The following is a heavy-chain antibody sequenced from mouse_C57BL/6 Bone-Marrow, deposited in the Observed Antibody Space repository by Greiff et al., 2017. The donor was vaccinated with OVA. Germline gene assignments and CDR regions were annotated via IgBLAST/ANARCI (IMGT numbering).Heavy chain of an antibody. CDR2: ISNGGGST. CDR3: ARHVIGGFAY. Sequence: EVKLMESGGGLVQPGGSLKLSCAASGFTFSDYYMYWVRQTPEKRLEWVAYISNGGGSTYYPDTVKGRFTISRDNAKNTLYLQMSRLKSEDTAMYYCARHVIGGFAYWGQGTLVTVSA. CDR1: GFTFSDYY. D-gene: IGHD2-14*01. V-gene: IGHV5-12*01. J-gene: IGHJ3*01.